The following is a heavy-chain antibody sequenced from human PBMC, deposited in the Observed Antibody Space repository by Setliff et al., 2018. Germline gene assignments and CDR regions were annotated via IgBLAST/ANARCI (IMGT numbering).Heavy chain of an antibody. CDR2: INHSGST. Sequence: SETLSLTCAVYGGSFSTYYWIWIRQPPGKGLEWIGEINHSGSTNYNPSLKSRVTISVDTSKNQFSLKLSSVTAADTAVYYCAEIGTRADDAFDIWGQGTMVTVSS. V-gene: IGHV4-34*01. J-gene: IGHJ3*02. CDR3: AEIGTRADDAFDI. CDR1: GGSFSTYY.